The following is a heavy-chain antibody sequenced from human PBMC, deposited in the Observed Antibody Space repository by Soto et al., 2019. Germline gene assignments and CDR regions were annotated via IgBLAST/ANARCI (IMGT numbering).Heavy chain of an antibody. V-gene: IGHV4-59*08. CDR2: IFDTGNT. J-gene: IGHJ5*02. Sequence: PSETLSLTCIVSGGSISTYQWSWIRQSPGKGLDWIGYIFDTGNTNYNPSLKSRVTISLDTSKNQFSLKLTSVTAADTAVYYCVRHRENIGSWFDPWGQGTLVTVS. CDR1: GGSISTYQ. CDR3: VRHRENIGSWFDP. D-gene: IGHD5-12*01.